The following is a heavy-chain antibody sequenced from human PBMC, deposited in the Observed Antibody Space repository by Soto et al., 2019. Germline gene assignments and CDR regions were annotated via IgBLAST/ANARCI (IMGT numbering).Heavy chain of an antibody. Sequence: SGPTLVNPTQPLTLTCTFSGFSLSTSGMCVSWLRQPPGKALEWLALIDWDDDKYYSTSLKTRLTISKDTSKNQVVLTMTTMDPVDTATYYCARIRPPGYCSGGSCYPDAFDIWGQGTMVTVSS. J-gene: IGHJ3*02. CDR3: ARIRPPGYCSGGSCYPDAFDI. CDR1: GFSLSTSGMC. V-gene: IGHV2-70*01. CDR2: IDWDDDK. D-gene: IGHD2-15*01.